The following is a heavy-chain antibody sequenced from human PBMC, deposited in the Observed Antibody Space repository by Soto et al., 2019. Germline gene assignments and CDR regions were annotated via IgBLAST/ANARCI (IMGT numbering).Heavy chain of an antibody. Sequence: GGSLRLSCAASGFTVSSNYMSWVRQAPGKGLEWVSVIYSGGSTYYADSVKGRFTISRHNSKNTLYLQMNSLRAEDTAVYYCARDLSLWFGEFDPWGQGTLVPVSS. CDR1: GFTVSSNY. D-gene: IGHD3-10*01. CDR2: IYSGGST. V-gene: IGHV3-53*04. CDR3: ARDLSLWFGEFDP. J-gene: IGHJ5*02.